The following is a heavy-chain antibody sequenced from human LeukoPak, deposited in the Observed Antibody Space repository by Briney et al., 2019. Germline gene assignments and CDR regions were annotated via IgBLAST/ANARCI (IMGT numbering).Heavy chain of an antibody. CDR3: TTGTEQQWLSLDY. V-gene: IGHV3-15*01. J-gene: IGHJ4*02. CDR1: GFTLKTPW. Sequence: GGPFSLSCVAFGFTLKTPWITWFAQAPGKGWNGFGRFKSKTKGGKTDSAAPVKGRFTISRDDSKNTLYLQMNSLKTEDTAVYYCTTGTEQQWLSLDYWGQGTLVTVSS. D-gene: IGHD6-19*01. CDR2: FKSKTKGGKT.